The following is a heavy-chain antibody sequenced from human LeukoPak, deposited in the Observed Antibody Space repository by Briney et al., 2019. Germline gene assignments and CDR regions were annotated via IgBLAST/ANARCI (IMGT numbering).Heavy chain of an antibody. CDR1: GFTFSSYA. J-gene: IGHJ4*02. V-gene: IGHV3-23*01. Sequence: GGSLRLSCAASGFTFSSYAMSWVRQAPGKGLEWVSAISGSGGSTYYADSVKGRFTISRDNSKNTLYLQMNSLRAEDTAVYYCAKDLLGYCSSTSCQSSNFDYWGQGTLVTVSP. CDR2: ISGSGGST. CDR3: AKDLLGYCSSTSCQSSNFDY. D-gene: IGHD2-2*01.